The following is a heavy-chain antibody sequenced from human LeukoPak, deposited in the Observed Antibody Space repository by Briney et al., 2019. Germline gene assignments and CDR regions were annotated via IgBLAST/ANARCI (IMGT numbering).Heavy chain of an antibody. CDR3: ARHYSSSWYSYYYYYMDV. J-gene: IGHJ6*03. Sequence: SETLSLTCTVSGGSISSSSYYWGWIRQPPGKGLEWIGSIYYSGSTYYNPSLKSRVTIAVDTSKNQFSLKLSSVTAADTAVYYCARHYSSSWYSYYYYYMDVWGKGTTVTVSS. V-gene: IGHV4-39*01. D-gene: IGHD6-13*01. CDR1: GGSISSSSYY. CDR2: IYYSGST.